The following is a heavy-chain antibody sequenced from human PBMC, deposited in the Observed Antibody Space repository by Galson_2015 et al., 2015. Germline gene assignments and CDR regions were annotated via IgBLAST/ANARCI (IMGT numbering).Heavy chain of an antibody. J-gene: IGHJ4*02. Sequence: SVKVSCKASGYTFTNYAMHWVRQAPGQRLEWMGWINAGNGNTKYSQKFQGRVTITRDTSASTAYMELSSLRSEDTAVYYCARDYGDYRFDYWGQGTLVTVSS. V-gene: IGHV1-3*01. CDR2: INAGNGNT. CDR3: ARDYGDYRFDY. D-gene: IGHD4-17*01. CDR1: GYTFTNYA.